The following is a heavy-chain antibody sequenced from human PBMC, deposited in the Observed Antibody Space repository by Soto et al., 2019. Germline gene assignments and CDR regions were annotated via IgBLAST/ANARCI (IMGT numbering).Heavy chain of an antibody. D-gene: IGHD2-8*02. CDR3: AYGWKGYGMDV. J-gene: IGHJ6*02. Sequence: SETLSLTCTVSGGSLSSYYWSWIRPPAGKGLEWIGRIYTSGSTNYNPSLKSRVTMSVDTSKNQFSLKLRSVTAADRAVYYCAYGWKGYGMDVWGQGTTVTVSS. CDR1: GGSLSSYY. V-gene: IGHV4-4*07. CDR2: IYTSGST.